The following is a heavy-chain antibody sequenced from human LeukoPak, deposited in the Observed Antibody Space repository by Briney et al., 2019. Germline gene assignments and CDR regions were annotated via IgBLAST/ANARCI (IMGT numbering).Heavy chain of an antibody. D-gene: IGHD3-22*01. J-gene: IGHJ4*02. Sequence: PGGSLRLSCAASGFTFSSYAMSWVRQAPGNGLEWVSAISGSGGSTYYADSVKGRFTISRDNSKNTLYLQMNSLRAEDTAVYYCAKFTDVDYYDSSGYYYFDYWGQGTLVTVSS. V-gene: IGHV3-23*01. CDR3: AKFTDVDYYDSSGYYYFDY. CDR1: GFTFSSYA. CDR2: ISGSGGST.